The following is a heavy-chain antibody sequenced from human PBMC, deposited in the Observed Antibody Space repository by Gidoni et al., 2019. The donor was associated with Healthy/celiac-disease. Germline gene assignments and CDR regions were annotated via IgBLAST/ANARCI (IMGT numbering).Heavy chain of an antibody. Sequence: SGFTFSSYGMHWVRQAPGKGLEWVAVIWYDGSNKYYADSVKGRFTISRDNSKNTLYLQMNSLRAEDTAVYYCARAGGSYPLNYYYYGMDVWGQGATVTVSS. J-gene: IGHJ6*02. CDR3: ARAGGSYPLNYYYYGMDV. D-gene: IGHD1-26*01. CDR2: IWYDGSNK. CDR1: GFTFSSYG. V-gene: IGHV3-33*01.